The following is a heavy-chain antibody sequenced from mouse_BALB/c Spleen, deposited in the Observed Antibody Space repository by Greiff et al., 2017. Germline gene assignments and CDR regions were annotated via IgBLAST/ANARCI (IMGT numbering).Heavy chain of an antibody. D-gene: IGHD2-2*01. J-gene: IGHJ4*01. CDR3: AKPRLRRVYAMDY. V-gene: IGHV2-3*01. CDR1: GFSLTSYG. Sequence: VKLMESGPGLVAPSQSLSITCTVSGFSLTSYGVSWVRQPPGKGLEWLGVIWGDGSTNYHSALISRLSISKDNSKSQVFLRLNSLQTDDTAAYYCAKPRLRRVYAMDYWGQGTSVTGSS. CDR2: IWGDGST.